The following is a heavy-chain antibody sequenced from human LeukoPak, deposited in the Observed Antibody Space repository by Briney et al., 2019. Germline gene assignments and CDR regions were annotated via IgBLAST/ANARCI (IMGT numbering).Heavy chain of an antibody. CDR1: GGSFSSYY. CDR2: IYYSGRT. D-gene: IGHD4-23*01. V-gene: IGHV4-59*01. Sequence: PSETLSLTCTVSGGSFSSYYWSCIRQPPGKGLEWIGYIYYSGRTNYNPSLKSRATISVDTSKNQFSLKLSSVTAADTAVYFCARCIIYGGTSHYYYGMDVWGQGTTVTVS. J-gene: IGHJ6*02. CDR3: ARCIIYGGTSHYYYGMDV.